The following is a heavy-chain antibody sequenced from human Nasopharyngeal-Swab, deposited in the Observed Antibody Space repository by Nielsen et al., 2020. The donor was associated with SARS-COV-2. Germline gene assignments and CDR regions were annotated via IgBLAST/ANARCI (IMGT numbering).Heavy chain of an antibody. V-gene: IGHV3-30*03. Sequence: GESLKISCAASGFTFSSYGMQWVRQAPGKGLEWVAVISYDGSNKYYADSVKGRFTISRDNSKNTLYLQMNSLRAEDTAVYYCARPSGSYPFDYWGQGTLVTVSS. CDR1: GFTFSSYG. CDR3: ARPSGSYPFDY. J-gene: IGHJ4*02. D-gene: IGHD1-26*01. CDR2: ISYDGSNK.